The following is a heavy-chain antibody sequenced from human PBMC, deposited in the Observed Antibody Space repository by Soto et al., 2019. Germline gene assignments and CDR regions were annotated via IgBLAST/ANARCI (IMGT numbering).Heavy chain of an antibody. D-gene: IGHD3-22*01. V-gene: IGHV4-59*01. CDR2: IYYSGST. CDR1: GGSISSYY. CDR3: ARDRRDYYDSSGTRFGLSAYYYYGMDV. Sequence: SQTLSLTCTVSGGSISSYYWSWIRQPPGKGLEWIGYIYYSGSTNYNPSLKSRVTISVDTSKNQFSLKLSSVTAADTAVYYCARDRRDYYDSSGTRFGLSAYYYYGMDVWGQGTTVTVSS. J-gene: IGHJ6*02.